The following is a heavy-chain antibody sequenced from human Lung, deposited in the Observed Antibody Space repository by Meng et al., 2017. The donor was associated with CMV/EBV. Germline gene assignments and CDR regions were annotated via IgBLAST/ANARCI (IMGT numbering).Heavy chain of an antibody. Sequence: ASXXVFXKASGYTFTGYYMHWVRQAPGQGLEWMGWINPNSGGTNYAQKFQGRVTMTRDTSISTTYMELSRLRSDDTAVYYCAREARAAGTDEYFDYWGQGXLVTVSS. CDR2: INPNSGGT. V-gene: IGHV1-2*02. CDR3: AREARAAGTDEYFDY. CDR1: GYTFTGYY. J-gene: IGHJ4*02. D-gene: IGHD6-13*01.